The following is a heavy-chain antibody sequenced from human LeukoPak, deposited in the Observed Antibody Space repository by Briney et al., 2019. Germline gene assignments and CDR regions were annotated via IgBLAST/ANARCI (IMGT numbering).Heavy chain of an antibody. Sequence: ASVEVSCKASGYTFTSYYMHWVRQAPGQGLEWMGIINPSGGSTSYAQKFQGRVTMTRDTSTSTVYMELSSLRSEDTAVYYCARDGTLRHLDYWGQGTLVTVSS. J-gene: IGHJ4*02. CDR2: INPSGGST. D-gene: IGHD1/OR15-1a*01. CDR3: ARDGTLRHLDY. V-gene: IGHV1-46*01. CDR1: GYTFTSYY.